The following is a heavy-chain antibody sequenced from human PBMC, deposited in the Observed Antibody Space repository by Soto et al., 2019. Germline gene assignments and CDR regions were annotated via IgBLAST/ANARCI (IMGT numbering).Heavy chain of an antibody. Sequence: DVQLVESGGALVQPGGSLRLSCTASGFDFRRYCMFWVRQAPGEGLEWVADINEDGSNQWYGDSVKGRFTISRDNAGNSLFLQMTSLRGDDTAVYYCVRDLSTGSGFGYWGQGTLVTVSS. V-gene: IGHV3-7*05. J-gene: IGHJ4*02. CDR3: VRDLSTGSGFGY. D-gene: IGHD3-9*01. CDR2: INEDGSNQ. CDR1: GFDFRRYC.